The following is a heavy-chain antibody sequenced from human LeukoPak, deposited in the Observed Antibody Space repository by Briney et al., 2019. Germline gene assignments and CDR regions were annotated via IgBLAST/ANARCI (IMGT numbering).Heavy chain of an antibody. V-gene: IGHV3-23*01. CDR1: GFTFSNYD. Sequence: SGGSLRLSCAASGFTFSNYDMNWVRQAPGKGLEWVLAISGSGGSTYYADSVKGRFTISRDNSKNTLYLQMNSLRAEDTAVYYCAKSSDVYYYYYGMDVWGQGTTVTVSS. CDR2: ISGSGGST. CDR3: AKSSDVYYYYYGMDV. J-gene: IGHJ6*02.